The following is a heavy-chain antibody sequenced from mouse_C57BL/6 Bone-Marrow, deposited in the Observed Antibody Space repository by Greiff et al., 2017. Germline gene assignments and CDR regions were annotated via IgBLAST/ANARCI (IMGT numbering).Heavy chain of an antibody. V-gene: IGHV7-1*01. D-gene: IGHD1-1*01. CDR2: SRNKANDYTT. J-gene: IGHJ4*01. Sequence: EVNVVESGGGLVQSGRSLRLSCATSGFTFSDFYMEWVRQAPGKGLEWIAASRNKANDYTTEYSASVKGRFIVSRDTSQSILYLQMNALRAEDTAIYYCARDAGYGSSYEAMDYWGQGTSVTVSS. CDR1: GFTFSDFY. CDR3: ARDAGYGSSYEAMDY.